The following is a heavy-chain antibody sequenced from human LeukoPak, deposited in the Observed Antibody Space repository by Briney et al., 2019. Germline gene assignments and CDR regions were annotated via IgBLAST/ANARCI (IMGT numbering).Heavy chain of an antibody. V-gene: IGHV1-69*04. CDR2: IIPILGIA. Sequence: GASVKVSCKASGYTFTSYAISWVRQAPGQGLEWMGRIIPILGIANYAQKFQGRVTITADKSTSTAYMELSSLRSEDTAVYYCARDSSSWYSPMGYWGQGTLVTVSS. D-gene: IGHD6-13*01. J-gene: IGHJ4*02. CDR3: ARDSSSWYSPMGY. CDR1: GYTFTSYA.